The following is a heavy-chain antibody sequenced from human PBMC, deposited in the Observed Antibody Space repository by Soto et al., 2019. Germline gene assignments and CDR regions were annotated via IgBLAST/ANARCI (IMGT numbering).Heavy chain of an antibody. V-gene: IGHV3-9*01. J-gene: IGHJ6*02. D-gene: IGHD3-22*01. CDR1: GLTFDDYA. CDR3: AYSRAYYRSDYSCSHYGTDV. CDR2: LSWNGVTI. Sequence: EVQQVESGGDLVQPGRSLRLSCAASGLTFDDYAMHWVRQVPGKGLQWVSGLSWNGVTIGYAASVKGRFTISRDNAKKFMFLQMYGVRPDDTALYYCAYSRAYYRSDYSCSHYGTDVWGLGTTVTVS.